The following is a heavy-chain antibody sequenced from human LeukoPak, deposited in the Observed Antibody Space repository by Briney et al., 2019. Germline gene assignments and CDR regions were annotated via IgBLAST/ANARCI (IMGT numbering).Heavy chain of an antibody. J-gene: IGHJ4*02. CDR2: IYYSGSI. CDR1: GGSSRSYY. Sequence: SETLSLTCTASGGSSRSYYWSWIRQPPGKGLEWIGYIYYSGSIEYNPSLKSRVTISVDTSKNQFSLKLSSVTAADTAVYYCARGRVLWFGELYYFDYWGQGTLVTVSS. D-gene: IGHD3-10*01. CDR3: ARGRVLWFGELYYFDY. V-gene: IGHV4-59*01.